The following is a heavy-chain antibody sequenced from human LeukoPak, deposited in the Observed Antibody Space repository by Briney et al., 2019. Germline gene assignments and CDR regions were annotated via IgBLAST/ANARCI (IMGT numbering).Heavy chain of an antibody. V-gene: IGHV3-73*01. D-gene: IGHD1-26*01. CDR3: TRLGPTTADY. CDR2: IRSKANSYAT. Sequence: GGSLRLSCAASGFTFSGSAIHWVRQASGKELEWVGRIRSKANSYATAYAASVKGRFSISRDDSMNAAYLQMNNLKTEDTAVYYCTRLGPTTADYWGQGTLVTVSS. J-gene: IGHJ4*02. CDR1: GFTFSGSA.